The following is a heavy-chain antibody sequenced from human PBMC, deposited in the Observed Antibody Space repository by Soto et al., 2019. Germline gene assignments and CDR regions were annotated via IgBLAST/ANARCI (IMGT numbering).Heavy chain of an antibody. D-gene: IGHD3-3*01. Sequence: HPGGSLRLSCAASGFTFRAYAMSWVRQAPGKGLEWVSVVSGGGDSTYYADSVKGRFTISRDNSKNTLYLQMGSLRAEDTAIYYCAKGQVLYDFWSGYIPRFDYWGQGTLVTVSS. J-gene: IGHJ4*02. CDR3: AKGQVLYDFWSGYIPRFDY. V-gene: IGHV3-23*01. CDR2: VSGGGDST. CDR1: GFTFRAYA.